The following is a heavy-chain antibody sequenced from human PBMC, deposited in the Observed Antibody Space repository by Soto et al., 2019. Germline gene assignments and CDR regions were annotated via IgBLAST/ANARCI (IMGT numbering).Heavy chain of an antibody. CDR2: VTNSASNT. V-gene: IGHV3-23*01. CDR3: AKDLAATATGDSFDI. Sequence: GPLRLSCAASGFTIRTYAMTWVRQAPGKGLEWVSSVTNSASNTYHADSVKGRFTISRDNSKNMLFLQMNSLRAEDTALYYCAKDLAATATGDSFDIWGQGTMVTVSS. D-gene: IGHD1-1*01. CDR1: GFTIRTYA. J-gene: IGHJ3*02.